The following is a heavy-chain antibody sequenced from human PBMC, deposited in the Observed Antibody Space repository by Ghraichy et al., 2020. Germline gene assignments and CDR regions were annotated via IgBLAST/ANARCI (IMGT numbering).Heavy chain of an antibody. J-gene: IGHJ3*02. D-gene: IGHD6-13*01. Sequence: GGSLRLSCEASGFSFSDAWMTWVRQAPGKGLEWVGRIKSKTDGETTDYAAPVKGRLTISRDDSRTTLYLQINSLKIEDTAGYYCTTGPSISGGDIWGQGTVVTVSS. CDR3: TTGPSISGGDI. CDR1: GFSFSDAW. CDR2: IKSKTDGETT. V-gene: IGHV3-15*01.